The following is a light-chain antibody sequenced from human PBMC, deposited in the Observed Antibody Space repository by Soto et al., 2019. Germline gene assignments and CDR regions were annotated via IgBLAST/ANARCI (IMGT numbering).Light chain of an antibody. CDR2: GNS. CDR1: SSNIGHNS. CDR3: QSYDSSLSAVV. V-gene: IGLV1-40*01. Sequence: QSVLTQPASASGTPGQRSTISCSGSSSNIGHNSVNWYQQLPGTAPKLLIYGNSNRPSGVPDRFSGSKSGTSASLAITGLQAEDEADYYCQSYDSSLSAVVFGGGTKLTVL. J-gene: IGLJ2*01.